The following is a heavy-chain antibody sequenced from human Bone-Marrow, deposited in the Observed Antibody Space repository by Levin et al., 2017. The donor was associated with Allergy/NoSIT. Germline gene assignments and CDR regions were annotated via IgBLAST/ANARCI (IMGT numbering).Heavy chain of an antibody. D-gene: IGHD3-10*01. V-gene: IGHV1-8*01. CDR3: ARAGGSGPIGHYYGMDV. Sequence: ASVKVSCKASGYAFTSYEINWVRQATGQGPEWLGWMNPNFGTTGYAQKFQGRVTMTRNTSINTAYMELSSLTFEDSALYYCARAGGSGPIGHYYGMDVWGQGTTVAVSS. J-gene: IGHJ6*02. CDR1: GYAFTSYE. CDR2: MNPNFGTT.